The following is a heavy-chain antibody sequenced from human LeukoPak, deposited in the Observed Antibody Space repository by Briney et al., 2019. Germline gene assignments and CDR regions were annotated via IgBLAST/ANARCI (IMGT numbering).Heavy chain of an antibody. J-gene: IGHJ3*01. CDR1: EFTVSNKY. Sequence: GGSLRLSCAASEFTVSNKYMTWVRQAPGKGLEWVSLIYNDGRTYYADSVKGRYTISRDTSKNTLYLQMNDLRVEDTAVYFCARGLFLSGYLDAFDVWGQGTVVTVSS. CDR3: ARGLFLSGYLDAFDV. V-gene: IGHV3-53*01. CDR2: IYNDGRT. D-gene: IGHD3-22*01.